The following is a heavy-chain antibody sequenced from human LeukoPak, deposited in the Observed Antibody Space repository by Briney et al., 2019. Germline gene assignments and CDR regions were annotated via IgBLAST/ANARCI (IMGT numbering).Heavy chain of an antibody. Sequence: ASVKVSCKASGGTFSSYAISWVRQAPGQGLEWMGGIIPIFGTANYAQKFQGRVTITADESTSTAYMELSSLRSEDTAVYYCARGLNFVAKSGEPYYYYYYMDVWGKGTTVTISS. CDR2: IIPIFGTA. V-gene: IGHV1-69*01. D-gene: IGHD1-14*01. J-gene: IGHJ6*03. CDR3: ARGLNFVAKSGEPYYYYYYMDV. CDR1: GGTFSSYA.